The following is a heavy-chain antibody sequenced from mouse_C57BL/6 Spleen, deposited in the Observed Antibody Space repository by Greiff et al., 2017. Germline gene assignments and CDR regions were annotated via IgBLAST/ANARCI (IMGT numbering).Heavy chain of an antibody. J-gene: IGHJ4*01. Sequence: DVKLVESGGGLVKPGGSLKLSCAASGFTFSDYGMHWVRQAPEKGLEWVAYISSGSSTIYYADTVKGRFTISRDNAKNTLFLQMTSLRSEDTAMYYCARGGGYEAMDYWGQGTSVTVSS. CDR2: ISSGSSTI. CDR3: ARGGGYEAMDY. CDR1: GFTFSDYG. V-gene: IGHV5-17*01.